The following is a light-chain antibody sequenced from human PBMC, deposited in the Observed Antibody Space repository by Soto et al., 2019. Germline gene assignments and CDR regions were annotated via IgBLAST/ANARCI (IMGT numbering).Light chain of an antibody. CDR2: GTS. Sequence: ERVKTKAPATLFVTKGERATLSCRASQSVSSDLAWYQQKPGQAPRLLIYGTSSRATGVPDRFSGSGSGTDFTLTISLLKPDDFAVYYSQHYASSSWTFAQGTKVDI. V-gene: IGKV3D-15*03. CDR1: QSVSSD. J-gene: IGKJ1*01. CDR3: QHYASSSWT.